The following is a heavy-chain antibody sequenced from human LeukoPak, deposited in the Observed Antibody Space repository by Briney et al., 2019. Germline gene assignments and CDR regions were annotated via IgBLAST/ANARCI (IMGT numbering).Heavy chain of an antibody. Sequence: PGGSLRLSCAASGFTFSNYVMSWVRQAPGKGLEWVSAITASGGTTYYADSVKGRFTISRDNSKNTLFMQMNSLRADDTAVYYCAKVQFSDYNMNFDYWGQATLVTVSS. CDR1: GFTFSNYV. CDR3: AKVQFSDYNMNFDY. D-gene: IGHD4-11*01. V-gene: IGHV3-23*01. CDR2: ITASGGTT. J-gene: IGHJ4*02.